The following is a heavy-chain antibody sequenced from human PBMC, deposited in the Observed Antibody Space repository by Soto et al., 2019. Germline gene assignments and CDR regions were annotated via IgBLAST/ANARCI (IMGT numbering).Heavy chain of an antibody. Sequence: GGSLRLSCGGSGFIFTKAWMSWVRQAPGKGLEWVGRIKSKDDGGATDYAAPVKGRFIISRDDSSNTVYLQMNSLKVEDTAVYYCTTQGYDDNINFGDHWGQGNLVTVSS. J-gene: IGHJ4*02. CDR1: GFIFTKAW. V-gene: IGHV3-15*01. CDR3: TTQGYDDNINFGDH. CDR2: IKSKDDGGAT. D-gene: IGHD5-12*01.